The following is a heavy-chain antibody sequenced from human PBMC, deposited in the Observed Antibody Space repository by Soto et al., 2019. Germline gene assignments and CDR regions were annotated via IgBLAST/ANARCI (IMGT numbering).Heavy chain of an antibody. CDR1: GFTFSSYS. Sequence: GGSLRLSCAASGFTFSSYSMNWVRQAPGKGLGWVSSISSSSSYIYYADSVKGRFTISRDNAKNSLYLQMNSLRAADTAVYYCARGPTRGSYSHFGPGTVLDAFDIWGQGTMVTVSS. D-gene: IGHD1-26*01. CDR2: ISSSSSYI. J-gene: IGHJ3*02. CDR3: ARGPTRGSYSHFGPGTVLDAFDI. V-gene: IGHV3-21*01.